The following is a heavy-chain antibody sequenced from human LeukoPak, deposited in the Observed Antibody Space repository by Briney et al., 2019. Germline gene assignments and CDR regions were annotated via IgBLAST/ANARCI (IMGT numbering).Heavy chain of an antibody. D-gene: IGHD1-26*01. CDR3: ARDYVKWDFGGSHGMDV. CDR2: ISSSSSYI. Sequence: GGSLRLSCAASGLAFSDYWMSWVRQAPGKGLEWVSSISSSSSYIYYADSVKGRFTISRDNAKNSLYLQMNSLRAEDTAVYYCARDYVKWDFGGSHGMDVWGQGTTVTVSS. J-gene: IGHJ6*02. V-gene: IGHV3-21*01. CDR1: GLAFSDYW.